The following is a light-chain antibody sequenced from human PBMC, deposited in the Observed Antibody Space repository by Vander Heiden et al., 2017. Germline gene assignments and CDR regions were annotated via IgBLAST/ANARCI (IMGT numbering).Light chain of an antibody. CDR1: RSVSSSY. V-gene: IGKV3-20*01. Sequence: EIVLTQSPGTLSLSPGERATLSCRASRSVSSSYLAWYQQKPGQAPRLLIYGASSRATGIPDRFSGSGSGTDFTLTISRLEPEDFAVYYCQQDGSSRTFGQRTKVEIK. CDR2: GAS. J-gene: IGKJ1*01. CDR3: QQDGSSRT.